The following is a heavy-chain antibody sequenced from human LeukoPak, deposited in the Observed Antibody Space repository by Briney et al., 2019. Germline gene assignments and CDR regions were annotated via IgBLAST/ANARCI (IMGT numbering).Heavy chain of an antibody. CDR1: GYTFTSYD. V-gene: IGHV1-8*01. D-gene: IGHD6-19*01. Sequence: ASVKVSCKASGYTFTSYDINWVRQATGQGLEWMGWMNPNSGNTGYAQKFQGRVTMTRNTSISTAYMELSSLRSEDTAVYYCARSQGTGYSSGWDYYYMDVWGKGTTVTVSS. CDR3: ARSQGTGYSSGWDYYYMDV. J-gene: IGHJ6*03. CDR2: MNPNSGNT.